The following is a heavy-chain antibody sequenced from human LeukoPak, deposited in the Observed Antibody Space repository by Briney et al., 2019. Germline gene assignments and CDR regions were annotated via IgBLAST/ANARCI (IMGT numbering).Heavy chain of an antibody. J-gene: IGHJ3*02. CDR3: AREGLDYYDSSGYLHGAFDI. Sequence: PGGSLRLSCAASGFTFSSYAMHWVRQAPGKGLEWVAVMSYDGSNKYYADSVKGRFTISRDNSKNTLYLQMNSLRAEDTAVYYCAREGLDYYDSSGYLHGAFDIWGQGTMVTVSS. D-gene: IGHD3-22*01. CDR1: GFTFSSYA. CDR2: MSYDGSNK. V-gene: IGHV3-30*04.